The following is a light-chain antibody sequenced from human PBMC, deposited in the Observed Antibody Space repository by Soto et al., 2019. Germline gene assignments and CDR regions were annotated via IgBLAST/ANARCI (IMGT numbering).Light chain of an antibody. CDR2: DTS. Sequence: ETVMTQSPGTLSVSLGERATLSCRASQSVSIHLAWYQQKPGQAPRLLIYDTSTRATGIPARFSGTGSETDFTLTISGLQSEDSAVYFCQQYNNWPFSFGQGTRLEVK. V-gene: IGKV3-15*01. J-gene: IGKJ5*01. CDR3: QQYNNWPFS. CDR1: QSVSIH.